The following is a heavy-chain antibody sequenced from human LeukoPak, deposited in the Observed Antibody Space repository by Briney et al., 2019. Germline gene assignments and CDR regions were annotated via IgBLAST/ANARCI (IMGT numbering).Heavy chain of an antibody. CDR3: ARARGDFWSGYSSYYYYGMDV. D-gene: IGHD3-3*01. Sequence: GGSLRLSCAASGFTFSSYAMSWVRQAPGKGLEWVSVIYSGGSTYYADSVKGRFTISRDNSKNTLYLQMNSLRAEDTAVYYCARARGDFWSGYSSYYYYGMDVWGQGTTVTVSS. V-gene: IGHV3-53*01. J-gene: IGHJ6*02. CDR1: GFTFSSYA. CDR2: IYSGGST.